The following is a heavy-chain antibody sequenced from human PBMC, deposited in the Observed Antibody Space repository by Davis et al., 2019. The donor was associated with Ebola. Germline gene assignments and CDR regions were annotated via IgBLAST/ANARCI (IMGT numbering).Heavy chain of an antibody. D-gene: IGHD1-7*01. Sequence: ASVKVSCKASGYSFIDSYMHWVRQAPGEGLEWMGWINPKSGGTNYAQKFQGRVTMTRDTSISTAYMDLSRVRYDDTAVYYCARDRDGNYDYWGQGTLVTVSS. V-gene: IGHV1-2*02. CDR2: INPKSGGT. CDR1: GYSFIDSY. CDR3: ARDRDGNYDY. J-gene: IGHJ4*02.